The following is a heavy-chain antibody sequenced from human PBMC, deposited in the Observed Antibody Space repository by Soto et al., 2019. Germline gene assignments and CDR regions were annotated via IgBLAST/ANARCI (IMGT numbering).Heavy chain of an antibody. CDR2: IIPILGIA. Sequence: QVQLVQSGAEVKKPGSSAKVSCKASGGTFSSSTISWVRPAPGQGLEWMGRIIPILGIANYAQKFQGRVTITADKSTSTAYMELSSLRSEDTAVYYCAREEYYYGSGAFFDYWGQGTLVTVSS. CDR3: AREEYYYGSGAFFDY. D-gene: IGHD3-10*01. J-gene: IGHJ4*02. CDR1: GGTFSSST. V-gene: IGHV1-69*08.